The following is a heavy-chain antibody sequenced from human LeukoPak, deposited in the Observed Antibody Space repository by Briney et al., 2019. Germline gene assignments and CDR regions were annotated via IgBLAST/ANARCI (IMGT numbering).Heavy chain of an antibody. CDR2: ISASNGNT. V-gene: IGHV1-18*01. D-gene: IGHD1-26*01. CDR1: AYTFTSYA. CDR3: ARDLAGVVGVTAWFDP. Sequence: ASVKVSCKASAYTFTSYAISWVRQAPGQGLEWMGWISASNGNTNYAQKLHGRVTMTTDTSTNTVYMELRSLRFDDTAVYYCARDLAGVVGVTAWFDPWGQGTQVTVSS. J-gene: IGHJ5*02.